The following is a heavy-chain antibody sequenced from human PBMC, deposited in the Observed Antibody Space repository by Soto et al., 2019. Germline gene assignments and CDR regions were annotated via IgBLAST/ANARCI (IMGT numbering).Heavy chain of an antibody. V-gene: IGHV3-30*18. CDR3: AKDGRQKVGLFDY. CDR1: GFTFSDYF. D-gene: IGHD1-26*01. J-gene: IGHJ4*01. Sequence: HGGSLRLSCAASGFTFSDYFMSWIRQAPGKGLEWVAVISYDGSNKYYADSVKGRFTISRDNSKNTLYLQMNSLRAEDTAVYYCAKDGRQKVGLFDYRG. CDR2: ISYDGSNK.